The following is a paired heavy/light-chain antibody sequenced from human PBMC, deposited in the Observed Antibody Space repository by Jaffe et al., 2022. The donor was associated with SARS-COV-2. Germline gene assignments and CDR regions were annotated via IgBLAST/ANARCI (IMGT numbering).Heavy chain of an antibody. Sequence: QVQLQESGPGLVKPSQTLSLTCTVSGGSISSGDYYWSWIRQPPGKGLEWIGYIYYSGSTYYNPSLKSRVTISVDTSKNQFSLKLSSVTAADTAVYYCARAYDSSGYSAFDIWGQGTMVTVSS. CDR2: IYYSGST. D-gene: IGHD3-22*01. V-gene: IGHV4-30-4*01. CDR1: GGSISSGDYY. CDR3: ARAYDSSGYSAFDI. J-gene: IGHJ3*02.
Light chain of an antibody. CDR2: AAS. CDR1: QGISSY. V-gene: IGKV1-9*01. J-gene: IGKJ4*01. CDR3: QQLNSPLT. Sequence: DIQLTQSPSFLSASVGDRVTITCRASQGISSYLAWYQQKPGKAPKLLIYAASTLQSGVPSRFSGSGSGTEFTLTISSLQPEDFATYYCQQLNSPLTFGGGTKVEIK.